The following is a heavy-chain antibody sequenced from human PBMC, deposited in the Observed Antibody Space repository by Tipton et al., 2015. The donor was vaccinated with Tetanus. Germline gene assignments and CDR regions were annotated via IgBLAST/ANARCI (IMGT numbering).Heavy chain of an antibody. Sequence: QLVQSGPEVKKPGASVKISCKASGSFSMIYYLRWVRQAPGQGLEWMGLIQPSGGGTRYAQKFQGRVTMTRDKATGTVHMELRSLRSEDTAVFFCARGDGLGAFDIWGQGTMVTVSS. J-gene: IGHJ3*02. D-gene: IGHD5-24*01. CDR2: IQPSGGGT. V-gene: IGHV1-46*01. CDR1: GSFSMIYY. CDR3: ARGDGLGAFDI.